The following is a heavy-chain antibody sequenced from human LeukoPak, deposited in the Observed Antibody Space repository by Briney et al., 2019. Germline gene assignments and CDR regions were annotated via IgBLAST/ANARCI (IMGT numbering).Heavy chain of an antibody. CDR1: GGSFSGYY. D-gene: IGHD2-2*02. Sequence: KPSETLSLTYAVYGGSFSGYYWSWIRQPPGKGLEWIGEINHSGSTNYNPSLKSRVTISVDTSKNQFSLKLSSVTAADTAVYYCARQYQLLYGIDYWGQGTLVTVSS. CDR2: INHSGST. CDR3: ARQYQLLYGIDY. V-gene: IGHV4-34*01. J-gene: IGHJ4*02.